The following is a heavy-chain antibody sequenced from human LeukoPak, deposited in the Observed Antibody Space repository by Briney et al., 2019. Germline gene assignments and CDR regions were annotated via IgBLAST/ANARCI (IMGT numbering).Heavy chain of an antibody. CDR3: ARGKQLVRGNWFDP. D-gene: IGHD6-13*01. CDR1: GYTFTSYD. V-gene: IGHV1-8*01. J-gene: IGHJ5*02. Sequence: ASVKVSCKASGYTFTSYDINWVRQATGQGLEWMGWMNPNSGNTGYAQKFQGRVTMTRNTSISTAYMELSSLRSEDTAVYSCARGKQLVRGNWFDPWGQGTLVTVSS. CDR2: MNPNSGNT.